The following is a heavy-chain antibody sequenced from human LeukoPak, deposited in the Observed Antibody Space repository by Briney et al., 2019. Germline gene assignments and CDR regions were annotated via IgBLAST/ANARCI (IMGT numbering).Heavy chain of an antibody. V-gene: IGHV3-48*03. CDR3: ARVPGYSSSWSRFDP. D-gene: IGHD6-13*01. CDR1: GFTFSSYY. J-gene: IGHJ5*02. CDR2: ISSSGTTI. Sequence: GGSLSLSCAASGFTFSSYYMNWVRQAPGKGLEWVSYISSSGTTIYYADSVKGRFTISRDNAKNSLYLQMNSLRAEDTAVYYCARVPGYSSSWSRFDPWGQGTLVTVSS.